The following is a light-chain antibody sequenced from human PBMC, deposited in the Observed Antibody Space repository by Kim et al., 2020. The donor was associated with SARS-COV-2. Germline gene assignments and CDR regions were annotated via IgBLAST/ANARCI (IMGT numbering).Light chain of an antibody. Sequence: SYELTQPPSVSVSPGQTASITCSGDKLGDKYACWYQQKPGQSPVLVIYQDSKWPSGIPERFSGSNSGNTATLTISGTQAMDEADYYCQAWDSSIHVVFGGGTQLTVL. J-gene: IGLJ2*01. CDR2: QDS. CDR1: KLGDKY. CDR3: QAWDSSIHVV. V-gene: IGLV3-1*01.